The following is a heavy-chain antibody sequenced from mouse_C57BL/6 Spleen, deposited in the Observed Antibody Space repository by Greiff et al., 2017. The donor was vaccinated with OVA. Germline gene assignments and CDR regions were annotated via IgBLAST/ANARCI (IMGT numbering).Heavy chain of an antibody. CDR1: GFNIKDYY. D-gene: IGHD3-2*02. Sequence: DVQLQESGAELVKPGASVKLSCTASGFNIKDYYMPWVKQRTEQGLEWIGRIDPEDGETKYAPKFQGKATITADTSSNTAYLQLSSLTSEDTAVYYCARSTAQAILYYAMDYWGQGTSVTVSS. CDR2: IDPEDGET. CDR3: ARSTAQAILYYAMDY. J-gene: IGHJ4*01. V-gene: IGHV14-2*01.